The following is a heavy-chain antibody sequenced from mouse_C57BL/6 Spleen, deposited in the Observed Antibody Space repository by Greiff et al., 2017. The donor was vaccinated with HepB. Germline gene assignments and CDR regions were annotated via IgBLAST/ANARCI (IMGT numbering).Heavy chain of an antibody. V-gene: IGHV1-26*01. Sequence: EVQLQQSGPELVKPGASVKISCKASGYTFTDYYMNWVKQSHGKSLEWIGDINPNNGGTSYNQKFKGKATLTVDKSSSTAYMELRSLTAEDSAVYYVGRGEDYDDYAMDYWGQGTSVTVSS. CDR1: GYTFTDYY. J-gene: IGHJ4*01. CDR2: INPNNGGT. CDR3: GRGEDYDDYAMDY. D-gene: IGHD2-4*01.